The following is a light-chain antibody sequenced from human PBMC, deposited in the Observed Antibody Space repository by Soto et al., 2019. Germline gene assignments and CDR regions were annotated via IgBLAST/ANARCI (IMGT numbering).Light chain of an antibody. V-gene: IGLV1-51*02. CDR1: SSNIGNNY. CDR2: ENN. J-gene: IGLJ1*01. Sequence: SALTQPPSLSAAPGQKVTISCSGSSSNIGNNYVSWYQQLPGTAPKLLIFENNKRPSGIPDRFSASKSGTSATLAITGLQTGDAADYYCGTWDNSLSLPYVFGTGTKVTVL. CDR3: GTWDNSLSLPYV.